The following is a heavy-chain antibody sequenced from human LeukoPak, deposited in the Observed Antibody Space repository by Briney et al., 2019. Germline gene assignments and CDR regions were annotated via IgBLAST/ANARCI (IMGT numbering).Heavy chain of an antibody. D-gene: IGHD3-22*01. J-gene: IGHJ4*02. Sequence: GGSLRLSCAASGFPFSAYAMNWVRQAPGKGLEWVAAISDSGDRTFYADPVRGRFTISRDNSKNTLYLQMRVLRVDDTAVYYCAKDFPSNYFDSRGCWRYWGRGTLVTVSS. V-gene: IGHV3-23*01. CDR3: AKDFPSNYFDSRGCWRY. CDR1: GFPFSAYA. CDR2: ISDSGDRT.